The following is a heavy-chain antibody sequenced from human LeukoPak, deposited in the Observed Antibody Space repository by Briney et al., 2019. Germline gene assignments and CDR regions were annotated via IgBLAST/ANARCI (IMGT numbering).Heavy chain of an antibody. CDR2: IYYSGST. V-gene: IGHV4-30-4*01. Sequence: PSQTLSLTCTVSGGSISSGDYYWSWIRQPPGKGLEWIGYIYYSGSTYYSPSLKSRVTISVDTSKNQFSLKLSSVTAADTAVYYCARVYAGYYYSHYFDYWGQGTLVTVSS. J-gene: IGHJ4*02. CDR3: ARVYAGYYYSHYFDY. D-gene: IGHD3-22*01. CDR1: GGSISSGDYY.